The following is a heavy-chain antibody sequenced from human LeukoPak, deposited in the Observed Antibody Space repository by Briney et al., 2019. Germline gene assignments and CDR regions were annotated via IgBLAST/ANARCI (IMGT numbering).Heavy chain of an antibody. D-gene: IGHD2-2*01. Sequence: SETLSPTCAVYGGSFSGYYWSWIRQPPGKGLEWIGEINHSGSTNYNPSLKSRVTISVDTSKNQFSLKLSSVTAADTAVYYCARVGGCSSTSCYAGKYYFDYWGQGTLVTVSS. J-gene: IGHJ4*02. CDR3: ARVGGCSSTSCYAGKYYFDY. CDR1: GGSFSGYY. CDR2: INHSGST. V-gene: IGHV4-34*01.